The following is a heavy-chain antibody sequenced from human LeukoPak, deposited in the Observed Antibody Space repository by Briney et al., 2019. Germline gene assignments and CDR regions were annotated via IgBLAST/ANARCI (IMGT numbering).Heavy chain of an antibody. V-gene: IGHV3-23*01. CDR1: GFTFSNYA. D-gene: IGHD3-3*01. Sequence: PGGSLRLSCAASGFTFSNYAMAWVRQAPGKGLDLVSTISGRGDNSNSADSVKGRFTVSRDNSKNTLYLQMDSLRVEATAIYYCAKGDYDFWSGLSYWGQGTLVTVSS. CDR3: AKGDYDFWSGLSY. CDR2: ISGRGDNS. J-gene: IGHJ4*02.